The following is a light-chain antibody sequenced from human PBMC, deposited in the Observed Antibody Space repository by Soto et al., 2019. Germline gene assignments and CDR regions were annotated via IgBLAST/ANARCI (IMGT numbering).Light chain of an antibody. CDR2: STS. CDR1: QGISTD. V-gene: IGKV1-6*01. CDR3: LQDYNYPFI. J-gene: IGKJ4*01. Sequence: IQMTQSPSSLSASIGDRINISCRASQGISTDLGWFQQKPGGPPKLLIYSTSTLHSGVSPRFSGSGSDTDFTLTISSLQPEDFATYFCLQDYNYPFICGGGTRV.